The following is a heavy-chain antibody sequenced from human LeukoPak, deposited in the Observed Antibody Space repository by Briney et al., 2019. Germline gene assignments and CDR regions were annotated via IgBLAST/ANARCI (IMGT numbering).Heavy chain of an antibody. CDR2: INPNGGST. Sequence: GASVKVSCKASGYTFTNSYLHWVRQAPGQGLEWMGIINPNGGSTIYEQKFQGRVSMTRDTSTSTVHMELNSPKSEDTAVYYCVSFSGWYDKIESWGQGTLVTVSS. CDR1: GYTFTNSY. D-gene: IGHD6-19*01. CDR3: VSFSGWYDKIES. V-gene: IGHV1-46*01. J-gene: IGHJ4*02.